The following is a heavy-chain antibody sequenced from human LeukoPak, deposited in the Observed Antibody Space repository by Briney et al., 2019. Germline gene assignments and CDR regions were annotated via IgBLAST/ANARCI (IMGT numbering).Heavy chain of an antibody. Sequence: SETLSLTCTVSGGSISSSSYYWGWIRQPPGKGLEWIGSIYYSGSTYCNPSLKSRVTISVDTSKNQFSLKLSSVTAADTAVYYCARGRRDGYNFIDYWGQGTLVTVSS. J-gene: IGHJ4*02. D-gene: IGHD5-24*01. V-gene: IGHV4-39*07. CDR1: GGSISSSSYY. CDR3: ARGRRDGYNFIDY. CDR2: IYYSGST.